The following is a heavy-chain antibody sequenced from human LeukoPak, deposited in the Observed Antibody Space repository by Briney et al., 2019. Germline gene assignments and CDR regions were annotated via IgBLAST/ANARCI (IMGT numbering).Heavy chain of an antibody. CDR1: GFTFSNYA. J-gene: IGHJ4*02. D-gene: IGHD3-9*01. CDR3: ARNYDVLTGYPYYFDH. CDR2: ITAGGSFK. V-gene: IGHV3-21*01. Sequence: PGGSLRLSCAASGFTFSNYAMNWVSQAPGKGLDWVSSITAGGSFKYYADSVEGRFTISRDNAKNSLYLQMSSLTPEDTAVYYCARNYDVLTGYPYYFDHWGQGILVTVSS.